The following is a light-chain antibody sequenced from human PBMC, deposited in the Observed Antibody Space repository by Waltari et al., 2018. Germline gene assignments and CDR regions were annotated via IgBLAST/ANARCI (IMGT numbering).Light chain of an antibody. CDR1: ESISSN. Sequence: EIMMTQSPATLSVSPGERATLSCRARESISSNLAWYQQKPGQAPRLLIYAASTRTTGLPVRFSGSGSGTDFTLTISSLQSEDFAVYYCQQYKNWPRTFGQGTKVEIK. CDR2: AAS. CDR3: QQYKNWPRT. J-gene: IGKJ1*01. V-gene: IGKV3-15*01.